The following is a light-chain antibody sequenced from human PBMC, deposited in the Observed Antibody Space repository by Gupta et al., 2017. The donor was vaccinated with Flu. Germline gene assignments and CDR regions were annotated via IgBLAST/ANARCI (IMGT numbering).Light chain of an antibody. Sequence: GTLSLSPGEGATLSCRASQGVSGNYLAWYQQKPGQAPRLLIYGASSRAAGIPDRFSGSGSGTDFTLTITRLEPEDFAVYYCQQYGTSSNTFGQGTXLDIE. V-gene: IGKV3-20*01. CDR3: QQYGTSSNT. J-gene: IGKJ2*01. CDR1: QGVSGNY. CDR2: GAS.